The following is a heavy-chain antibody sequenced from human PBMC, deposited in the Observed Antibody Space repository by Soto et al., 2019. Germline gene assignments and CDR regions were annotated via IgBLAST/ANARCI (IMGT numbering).Heavy chain of an antibody. CDR1: VYTFTTYG. D-gene: IGHD2-15*01. CDR3: ARDAGYCSGGSCYSNWFDP. CDR2: LRACNVNT. V-gene: IGHV1-18*01. Sequence: QVQLVQSGAEVKKPGPPVKVSCRPSVYTFTTYGASWEGQAPGQGVGWMGWLRACNVNTNYALRLRGRGTMTTDTSTSTAYMELRSLRSADTAVYYCARDAGYCSGGSCYSNWFDPWGQGTLVTVSS. J-gene: IGHJ5*02.